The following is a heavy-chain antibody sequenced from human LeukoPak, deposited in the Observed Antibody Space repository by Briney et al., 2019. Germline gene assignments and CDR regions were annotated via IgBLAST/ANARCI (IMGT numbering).Heavy chain of an antibody. D-gene: IGHD4-17*01. CDR2: INHSGST. V-gene: IGHV4-34*01. J-gene: IGHJ2*01. CDR1: GGSFSGYY. Sequence: PSETLSLTCAVYGGSFSGYYWSWIRQPPGKGLEWIGEINHSGSTNYNPSLKSRVTISVDTSKNQFSLKLSSVTAADTAVYYCARGYGDYQKNWYFDLWGRGTLVTVSS. CDR3: ARGYGDYQKNWYFDL.